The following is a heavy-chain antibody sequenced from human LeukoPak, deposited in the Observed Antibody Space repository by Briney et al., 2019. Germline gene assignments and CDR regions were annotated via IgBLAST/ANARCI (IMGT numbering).Heavy chain of an antibody. V-gene: IGHV3-48*03. D-gene: IGHD2-2*02. CDR3: AILDIVVVPAAIPVNWFDP. CDR2: ISSSGSTI. J-gene: IGHJ5*02. Sequence: GGSLRLSCAASGFTFSSYEMNWVRQAPGKGLEWVSYISSSGSTIYYADSVKGRFTISRDKAKNSLYLQMNSLRAEDTAVYYCAILDIVVVPAAIPVNWFDPWGQGTLVTVSS. CDR1: GFTFSSYE.